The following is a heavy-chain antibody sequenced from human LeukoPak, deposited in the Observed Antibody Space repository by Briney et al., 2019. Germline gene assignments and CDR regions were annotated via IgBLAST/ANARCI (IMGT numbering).Heavy chain of an antibody. D-gene: IGHD1-26*01. V-gene: IGHV3-23*01. CDR3: AKDPASGSSYYFYGMDV. J-gene: IGHJ6*02. CDR2: ISSSGASK. Sequence: GGSLRLSCAASGFTFGSYAMGWVRRAPEKGLGWVSAISSSGASKYYADSVKGRFTISRDNSKNTLYLQMDSLRGEDTAVYYCAKDPASGSSYYFYGMDVWGQGTTVTVSS. CDR1: GFTFGSYA.